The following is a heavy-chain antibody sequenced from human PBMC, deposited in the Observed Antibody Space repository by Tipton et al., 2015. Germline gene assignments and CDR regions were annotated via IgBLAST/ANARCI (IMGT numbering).Heavy chain of an antibody. J-gene: IGHJ4*02. D-gene: IGHD2-15*01. CDR2: ISYSGTT. Sequence: TLSLTCTVSGGSISSHYWSWIRQSPGKGLEWIGYISYSGTTNYNPSLNSRVTISVDTSKNQFFLRMTPVTAADTAVYYCAAFCYGGNCPDYWGQGTLVIVSA. CDR1: GGSISSHY. V-gene: IGHV4-59*11. CDR3: AAFCYGGNCPDY.